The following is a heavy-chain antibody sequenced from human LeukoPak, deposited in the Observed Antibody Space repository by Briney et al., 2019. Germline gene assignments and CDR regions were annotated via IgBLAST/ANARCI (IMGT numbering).Heavy chain of an antibody. CDR3: ARDRYYYDTSGPPLDI. D-gene: IGHD3-22*01. CDR2: IYYSGST. CDR1: GDSISGFY. J-gene: IGHJ3*02. Sequence: SETLSLTCTVSGDSISGFYWSWIRQPPGKGLEWIGYIYYSGSTNYNPSLKSRVTMSVDTSKNQFSLRLSSVTAADTAVYYCARDRYYYDTSGPPLDIWGQGTMVTVSS. V-gene: IGHV4-59*12.